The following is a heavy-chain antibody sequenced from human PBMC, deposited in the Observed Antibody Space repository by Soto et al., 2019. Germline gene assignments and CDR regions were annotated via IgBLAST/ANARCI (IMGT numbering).Heavy chain of an antibody. Sequence: SETLSLTCAVYGGSFSGYYWSWIRQPPGKGLEWIGEINHSGSTNYNPSLKSRVTISVDTSKNQFSLKLSSVTAADTAVYYCARMWDSSGYYRMFDYWGQGTLVTVSS. CDR2: INHSGST. J-gene: IGHJ4*02. V-gene: IGHV4-34*01. CDR3: ARMWDSSGYYRMFDY. D-gene: IGHD3-22*01. CDR1: GGSFSGYY.